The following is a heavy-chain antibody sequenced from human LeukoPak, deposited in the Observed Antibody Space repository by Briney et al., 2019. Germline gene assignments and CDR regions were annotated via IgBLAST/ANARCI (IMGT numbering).Heavy chain of an antibody. J-gene: IGHJ6*02. CDR1: GFTFDDYA. V-gene: IGHV3-9*01. D-gene: IGHD3-10*01. Sequence: GGSLTLSCVASGFTFDDYAMHWVRQAPGKGLEWVSSISWYSGNIGYADSVKGRFTISRDNSKNTLYLQMNRLRAEDTAVYYCASSLFTMVRGVAAGRMLTAHTRPRGYSYGPARNYYGRDVWSQGNTDTVSS. CDR2: ISWYSGNI. CDR3: ASSLFTMVRGVAAGRMLTAHTRPRGYSYGPARNYYGRDV.